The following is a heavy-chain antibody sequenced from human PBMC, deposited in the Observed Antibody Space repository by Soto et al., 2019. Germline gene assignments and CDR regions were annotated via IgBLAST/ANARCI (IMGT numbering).Heavy chain of an antibody. Sequence: SDTVSITFNVSGRPISSGRYYWSWIRQPPGKGLEWIGYIYHSGTTYYNPSLKSRVTISVDTSKNQFSLKLSSVTAADTAVYYCARLLFGAANWFDPWGQGTLVTVS. V-gene: IGHV4-30-4*02. CDR3: ARLLFGAANWFDP. J-gene: IGHJ5*02. D-gene: IGHD3-10*01. CDR2: IYHSGTT. CDR1: GRPISSGRYY.